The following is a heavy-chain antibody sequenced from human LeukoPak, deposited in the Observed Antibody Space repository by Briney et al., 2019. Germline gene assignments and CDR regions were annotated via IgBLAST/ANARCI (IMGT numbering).Heavy chain of an antibody. V-gene: IGHV3-53*01. Sequence: QSGGSLRLSCTVSGFTVSSNSMSWVRQAPGKGLKWVSFIYSDNTHYSDSVKGRFTISRDNSKNTLYLQMNSLRAEDTAVYYCAKDQNGGYSSGWYVSWGQGTLVTVSS. CDR3: AKDQNGGYSSGWYVS. J-gene: IGHJ5*01. CDR2: IYSDNT. CDR1: GFTVSSNS. D-gene: IGHD6-19*01.